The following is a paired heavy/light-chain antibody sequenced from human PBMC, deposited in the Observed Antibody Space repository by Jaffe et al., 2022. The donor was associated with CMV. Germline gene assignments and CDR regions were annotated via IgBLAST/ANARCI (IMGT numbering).Heavy chain of an antibody. Sequence: EVQLVESGGGLVKPGGSLRLSCAASGFTFSNAWMSWVRQAPGKGLEWVGRIKSKTDGGTTDYAAPVKGRFTISRDDSKNTLYLQMNSLKTEDTAVYYCTTDITWMTTVTQNYYYGMDVWGQGTTVTVSS. CDR2: IKSKTDGGTT. CDR3: TTDITWMTTVTQNYYYGMDV. D-gene: IGHD4-4*01. CDR1: GFTFSNAW. J-gene: IGHJ6*02. V-gene: IGHV3-15*01.
Light chain of an antibody. CDR2: KAS. J-gene: IGKJ4*01. CDR1: QSISSW. V-gene: IGKV1-5*03. CDR3: QQYNSYLT. Sequence: DIQMTQSPSTLSASVGDRVTITCRASQSISSWLAWYQQKPGKAPKLLIYKASSLESGVPSRFSGSGSGTEFTLTISSLQPDDFATYYCQQYNSYLTFGGGTKVEIK.